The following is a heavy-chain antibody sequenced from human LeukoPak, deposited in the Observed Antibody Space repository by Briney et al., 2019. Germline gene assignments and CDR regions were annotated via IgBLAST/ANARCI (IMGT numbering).Heavy chain of an antibody. CDR2: IYSDALGGIT. Sequence: GGTLRLSCAVSGLTFSSSFMSWVRQAPGKGLEWVSDIYSDALGGITDYADSVKGRFTITRDNSQNTLYLQMNGLRDEDTGIYYCEREIGGALHYFDYWGQGTLVTVSS. D-gene: IGHD3-16*01. V-gene: IGHV3-53*01. CDR3: EREIGGALHYFDY. CDR1: GLTFSSSF. J-gene: IGHJ4*02.